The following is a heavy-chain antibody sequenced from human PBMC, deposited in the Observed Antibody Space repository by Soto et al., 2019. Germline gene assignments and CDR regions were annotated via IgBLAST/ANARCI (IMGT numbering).Heavy chain of an antibody. J-gene: IGHJ5*02. CDR3: ARVPDR. CDR1: GVSISSGGYS. Sequence: SETLSLTCAVSGVSISSGGYSWSWIRQPPGKGLEWIGYIYHSGSTYYNPSLKSRVTISVDRSKNQFSLKLSSATAADTAVYYCARVPDRWGQGTLVT. CDR2: IYHSGST. D-gene: IGHD2-2*01. V-gene: IGHV4-30-2*01.